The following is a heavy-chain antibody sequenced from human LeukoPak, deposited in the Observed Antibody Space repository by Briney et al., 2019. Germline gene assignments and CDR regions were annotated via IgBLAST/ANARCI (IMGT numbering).Heavy chain of an antibody. D-gene: IGHD6-25*01. J-gene: IGHJ6*03. CDR3: APAADTPDYYYMDV. CDR2: ISYDSSYI. Sequence: GGSLRLSCAASGFTFSNYSMSWVRQAPGKGLEWVSSISYDSSYIFYADSVKGRFTISRDNAKDSLYLQMNNLRAEDTAVYYCAPAADTPDYYYMDVWGKGTTVTVSS. CDR1: GFTFSNYS. V-gene: IGHV3-21*01.